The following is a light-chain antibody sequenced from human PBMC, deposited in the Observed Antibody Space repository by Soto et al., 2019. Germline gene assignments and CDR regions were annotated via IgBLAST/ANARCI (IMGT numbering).Light chain of an antibody. CDR3: QQGHYWPLT. CDR1: QSISTE. Sequence: EIVMTQSPATLSVSPGERATLSCRASQSISTELAWYQQKPGQPPRLPIYSPSTRATGVPARFTGSGSGSEFTLTFSGLQSEDFAVYYCQQGHYWPLTFGQGTRLEI. CDR2: SPS. V-gene: IGKV3-15*01. J-gene: IGKJ2*01.